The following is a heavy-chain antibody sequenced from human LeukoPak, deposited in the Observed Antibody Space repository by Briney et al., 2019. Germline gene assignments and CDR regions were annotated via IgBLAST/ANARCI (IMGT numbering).Heavy chain of an antibody. CDR1: GGSFSGYY. J-gene: IGHJ5*02. CDR3: ARNPGNYYDFWSGYYTSSWFDP. D-gene: IGHD3-3*01. CDR2: INHSGST. Sequence: PSETLSLTCAVYGGSFSGYYWSWIRQPPGKGLEWIGEINHSGSTNYNPSLKSRVTISVDTSKNQFSLKLSSVTAADTAVYYCARNPGNYYDFWSGYYTSSWFDPWGQGTLVTVSS. V-gene: IGHV4-34*01.